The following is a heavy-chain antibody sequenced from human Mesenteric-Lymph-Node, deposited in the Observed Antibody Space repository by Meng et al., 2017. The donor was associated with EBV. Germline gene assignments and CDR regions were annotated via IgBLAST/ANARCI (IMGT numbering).Heavy chain of an antibody. D-gene: IGHD2-15*01. J-gene: IGHJ5*02. V-gene: IGHV4-34*01. CDR3: ARGVQVAWRFDP. CDR1: GGSFSGYH. CDR2: INHSGSA. Sequence: QVQLQQWGAGLLKPSETLSLTCAVYGGSFSGYHWSWIRQTPGKGLEWIGEINHSGSANYNPSLKSRVTISIDTSKNQFSLRLNSVTAADTAVYYCARGVQVAWRFDPWGQGTLVTVSS.